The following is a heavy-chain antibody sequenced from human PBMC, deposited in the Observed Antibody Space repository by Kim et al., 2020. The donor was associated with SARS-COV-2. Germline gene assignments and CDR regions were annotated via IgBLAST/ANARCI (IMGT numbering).Heavy chain of an antibody. CDR1: GFTVSSNY. CDR2: IYSGGST. Sequence: GGSLRLSCAASGFTVSSNYMSWVRQAPGKGLEWVSVIYSGGSTYYADSVKGRFTISRDNSKNTLYLQMNGLRAEDTAVYYCARDKGGYYTGGLLDYWGQGTLVTVSS. J-gene: IGHJ4*02. D-gene: IGHD3-3*01. CDR3: ARDKGGYYTGGLLDY. V-gene: IGHV3-66*01.